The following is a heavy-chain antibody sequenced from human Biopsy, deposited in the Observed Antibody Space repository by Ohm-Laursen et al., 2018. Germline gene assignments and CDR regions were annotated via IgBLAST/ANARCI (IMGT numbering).Heavy chain of an antibody. J-gene: IGHJ2*01. CDR1: GDSISSYY. CDR2: VYYTGST. V-gene: IGHV4-59*01. D-gene: IGHD3-22*01. Sequence: TLSLTCTVSGDSISSYYWSWIRQPPGKGLQWIGYVYYTGSTDYNPSLQSRVTISVDTSKNHFSLRLRSVTPADTTIYYCARDRGYYSDRTVPGYFDLWGRGTLVTVSS. CDR3: ARDRGYYSDRTVPGYFDL.